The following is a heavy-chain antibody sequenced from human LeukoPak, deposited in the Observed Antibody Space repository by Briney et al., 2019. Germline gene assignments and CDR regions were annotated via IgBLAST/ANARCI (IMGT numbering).Heavy chain of an antibody. CDR2: SIDKTNSYTT. CDR1: GFTFSDTY. CDR3: ARNEGYSSSCTPFVY. D-gene: IGHD6-13*01. J-gene: IGHJ4*02. V-gene: IGHV3-72*01. Sequence: GGSRRLSCTAPGFTFSDTYTDWVPSAPGKAREWVGPSIDKTNSYTTEYPATAKARFTISRYDSKNSLSLQMNSLKTEDTAMYYCARNEGYSSSCTPFVYWGQGTLVTVSS.